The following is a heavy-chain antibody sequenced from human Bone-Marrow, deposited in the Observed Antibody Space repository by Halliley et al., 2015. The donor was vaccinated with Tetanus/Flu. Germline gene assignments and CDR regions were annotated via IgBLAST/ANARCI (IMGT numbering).Heavy chain of an antibody. D-gene: IGHD3-10*01. V-gene: IGHV3-23*01. J-gene: IGHJ4*02. CDR2: MSGRRGRT. CDR3: AKGLRVGEVFPTNFHH. Sequence: MSGRRGRTFYSKSVKGRFTISRDNSNYTLYLQMTNVRADDTAVYFCAKGLRVGEVFPTNFHHWGQGALVIVSS.